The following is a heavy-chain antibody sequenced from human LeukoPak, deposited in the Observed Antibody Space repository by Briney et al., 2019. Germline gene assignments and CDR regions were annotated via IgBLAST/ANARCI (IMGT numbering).Heavy chain of an antibody. CDR1: GGSISSYY. V-gene: IGHV4-59*01. Sequence: PSETLSLTCTVSGGSISSYYWSWIRQPPGKGLEWIGYIYYSGSTNYNPSLKSRVTISVDTSKNQFSLKLSSVTAADTAVYYCARGDGCIIDYWGQGTLVTVSS. J-gene: IGHJ4*02. CDR3: ARGDGCIIDY. D-gene: IGHD5-24*01. CDR2: IYYSGST.